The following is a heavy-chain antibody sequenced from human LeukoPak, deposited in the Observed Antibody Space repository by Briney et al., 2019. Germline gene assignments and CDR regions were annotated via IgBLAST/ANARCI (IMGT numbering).Heavy chain of an antibody. Sequence: GGSLRLSCVASGFTFSDYAMNWVRQAPGKGLECVSTFKTKYSQVYYAESVRGRFTISTDNSEKTVYLQMNSLRAEDTALYYCARSVPDYTRFDYWGQGALVTVSS. J-gene: IGHJ4*02. V-gene: IGHV3-23*05. CDR1: GFTFSDYA. CDR3: ARSVPDYTRFDY. CDR2: FKTKYSQV. D-gene: IGHD4-11*01.